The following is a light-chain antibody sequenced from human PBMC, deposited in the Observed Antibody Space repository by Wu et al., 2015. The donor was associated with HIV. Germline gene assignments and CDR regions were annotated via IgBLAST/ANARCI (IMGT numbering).Light chain of an antibody. CDR3: QQYGNSRYS. V-gene: IGKV3-20*01. CDR2: AVS. CDR1: QSVASNS. Sequence: EIVLTQSPGTLSLSPGERATLSCRASQSVASNSLAWYQQKPGQAPRLLIYAVSSRATGISDRFSGSGSGTDFTLTISRLEPEDFAVYYCQQYGNSRYSFGQGSKLEIK. J-gene: IGKJ2*03.